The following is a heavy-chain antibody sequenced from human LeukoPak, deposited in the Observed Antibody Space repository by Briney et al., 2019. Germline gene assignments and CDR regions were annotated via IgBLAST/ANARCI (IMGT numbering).Heavy chain of an antibody. CDR3: ASFYDSSGSFDY. V-gene: IGHV1-18*01. CDR1: GYTFTSYG. CDR2: ISAYNGNT. Sequence: ASVKVSCKASGYTFTSYGISWVRQAPGQGLEWMGWISAYNGNTNYAQKLQGRVTMTTDTSTSTAYMELRSLRSEDTAVYYCASFYDSSGSFDYWGQGTLVTVSS. D-gene: IGHD3-22*01. J-gene: IGHJ4*02.